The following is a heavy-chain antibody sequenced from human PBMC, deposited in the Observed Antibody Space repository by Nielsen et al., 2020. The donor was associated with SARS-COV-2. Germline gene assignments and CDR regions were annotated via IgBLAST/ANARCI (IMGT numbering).Heavy chain of an antibody. CDR2: IYYSGST. V-gene: IGHV4-59*12. CDR3: ASTDSGSYAFDY. Sequence: SETLSLTCTVSGGSISSYYWSWIRQPPGKGLEWIGYIYYSGSTNYNPSLKSRVTISVDTSKNQFSLKLSSVTAVDTAVYYCASTDSGSYAFDYWGQGTLVTVSS. CDR1: GGSISSYY. J-gene: IGHJ4*02. D-gene: IGHD1-26*01.